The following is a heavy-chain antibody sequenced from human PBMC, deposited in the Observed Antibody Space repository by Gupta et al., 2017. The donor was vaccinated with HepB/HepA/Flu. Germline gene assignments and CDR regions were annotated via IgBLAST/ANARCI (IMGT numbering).Heavy chain of an antibody. V-gene: IGHV3-7*01. CDR3: TRGGYSSSWFWDY. Sequence: EVQLVGSGGGLVQAGGSLRLSCAASGFTFSPYWMTWVRQAPGKGPEWVANIKQDGSEKWYVDSVKGRFTISRDNAKNSLYLQMNSLRAEDTAIYYCTRGGYSSSWFWDYWGQGTLVTVSS. D-gene: IGHD6-13*01. CDR2: IKQDGSEK. J-gene: IGHJ4*02. CDR1: GFTFSPYW.